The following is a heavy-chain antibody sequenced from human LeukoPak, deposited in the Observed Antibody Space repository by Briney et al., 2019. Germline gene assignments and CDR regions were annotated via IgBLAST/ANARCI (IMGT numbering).Heavy chain of an antibody. J-gene: IGHJ4*02. Sequence: ASVKVSCKASGYTFTGYYMHWVRQAPGQGLEWMGWINPNSGGTNYAQKFQGRVTMTTDTSTSTAYMELRSLRSDDTAVYYCARLLSYYYDSSGQSDYWGQGTLVTVSS. CDR3: ARLLSYYYDSSGQSDY. CDR1: GYTFTGYY. D-gene: IGHD3-22*01. CDR2: INPNSGGT. V-gene: IGHV1-2*02.